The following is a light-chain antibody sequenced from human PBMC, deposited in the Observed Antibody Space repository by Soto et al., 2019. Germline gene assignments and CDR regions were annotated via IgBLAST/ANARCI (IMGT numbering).Light chain of an antibody. Sequence: DIQMTQSPSSLSASVGDRVTISCRASQSISNYLNWYQQKPGTAPKLLIYAASSLQSGVPSRFSGSGSGTDFNLTISSLQIEDFATYFCQQSDSTPQTFGPGTKVEIK. J-gene: IGKJ1*01. CDR2: AAS. V-gene: IGKV1-39*01. CDR3: QQSDSTPQT. CDR1: QSISNY.